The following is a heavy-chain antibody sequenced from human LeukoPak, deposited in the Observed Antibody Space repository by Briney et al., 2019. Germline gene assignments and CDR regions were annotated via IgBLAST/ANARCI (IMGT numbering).Heavy chain of an antibody. CDR2: ISYSGTP. Sequence: SETLPLTCNVSGGSINTANYYWTWIRQPPGKGLEWIGYISYSGTPYYNPSLNSRVTISLDTSKNQFSLILNSVTAADTAMYYCARDRYGDFEDYWGQGTLVTVSS. CDR1: GGSINTANYY. D-gene: IGHD4-17*01. J-gene: IGHJ4*02. CDR3: ARDRYGDFEDY. V-gene: IGHV4-30-4*08.